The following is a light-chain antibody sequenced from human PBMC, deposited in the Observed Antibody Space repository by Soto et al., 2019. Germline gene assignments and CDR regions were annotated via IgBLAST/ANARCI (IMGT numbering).Light chain of an antibody. V-gene: IGKV3-11*01. CDR1: QSVSSY. Sequence: EIVLTQSPATLSLSPGERATLSCRASQSVSSYLAWFQQKPGRGPRLLIYDASNRATGIPARFSGSGSGTEFTLTIRSLQSEDFAVDHWQRYNNWWTFGQGTKVDIK. CDR3: QRYNNWWT. J-gene: IGKJ1*01. CDR2: DAS.